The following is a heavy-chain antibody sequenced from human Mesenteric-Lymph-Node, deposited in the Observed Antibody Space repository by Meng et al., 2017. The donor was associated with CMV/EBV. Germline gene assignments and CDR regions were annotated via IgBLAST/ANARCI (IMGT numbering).Heavy chain of an antibody. Sequence: GGSLRLSCVASGFTFSAYYMRWIRQAPGKGLEWVAYISSSGTTIYYADSVKGRFTVSRDNAKDSLYLQMNSLRAEGTAVYYCARDRLLGRAFENDYWGQGTLVTVSS. CDR3: ARDRLLGRAFENDY. J-gene: IGHJ4*02. V-gene: IGHV3-11*01. D-gene: IGHD3-16*01. CDR2: ISSSGTTI. CDR1: GFTFSAYY.